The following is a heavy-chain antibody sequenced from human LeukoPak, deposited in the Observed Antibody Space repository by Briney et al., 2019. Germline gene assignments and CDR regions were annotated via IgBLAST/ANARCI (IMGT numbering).Heavy chain of an antibody. J-gene: IGHJ5*02. Sequence: GGSLRLSCTASGFTFRTYAMNWVRQAPGKGLEWVSAISGSGGSTYYADSVKGRFTISRDNSKNTLYLQMNSLRAEDTAVYYCAKEKSYDSSGYLYNWFDPWGQGTLVTVSS. V-gene: IGHV3-23*01. CDR2: ISGSGGST. CDR3: AKEKSYDSSGYLYNWFDP. D-gene: IGHD3-22*01. CDR1: GFTFRTYA.